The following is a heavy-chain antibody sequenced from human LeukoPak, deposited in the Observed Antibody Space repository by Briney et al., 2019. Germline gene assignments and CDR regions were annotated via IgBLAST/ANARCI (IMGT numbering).Heavy chain of an antibody. CDR2: IYYSGST. D-gene: IGHD6-13*01. CDR1: GGSISSYY. J-gene: IGHJ6*03. Sequence: PSETLSLTCTVSGGSISSYYWSWIRQPPGKGLEWIGYIYYSGSTNYNPSLKSRLTISVDTSKNQFSLKLSSVTAADTAVYYCARTTEAHSWRTRYYDYYMDVWGKGTTVAVSS. V-gene: IGHV4-59*01. CDR3: ARTTEAHSWRTRYYDYYMDV.